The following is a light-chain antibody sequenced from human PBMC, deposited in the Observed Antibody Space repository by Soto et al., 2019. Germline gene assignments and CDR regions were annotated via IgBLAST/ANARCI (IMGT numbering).Light chain of an antibody. V-gene: IGKV1-5*03. CDR2: KAS. CDR3: QQYNSYSWT. Sequence: DIQITQSPSSLSASVGDRVPLTCRASQSISSWLAWYQQKPGKAPKLLMYKASSLESGVPSRFSGSGYGTEFTLTISSLQPDDFATYYCQQYNSYSWTFGQGTKVDIK. J-gene: IGKJ1*01. CDR1: QSISSW.